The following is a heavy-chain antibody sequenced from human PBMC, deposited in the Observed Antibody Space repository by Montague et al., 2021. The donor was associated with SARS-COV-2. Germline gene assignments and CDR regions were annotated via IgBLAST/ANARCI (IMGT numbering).Heavy chain of an antibody. CDR3: ARGTAAGTNFDY. CDR2: IYSSGGT. J-gene: IGHJ4*02. D-gene: IGHD6-13*01. CDR1: GGSISHYY. V-gene: IGHV4-59*01. Sequence: SETLSLTCAVSGGSISHYYWSWIRQPPGKGLEWIGYIYSSGGTNYNPSLKSRVTLSLDAAKNHFSLRLSSVTAADTAVYYCARGTAAGTNFDYWGQGTLVTVSS.